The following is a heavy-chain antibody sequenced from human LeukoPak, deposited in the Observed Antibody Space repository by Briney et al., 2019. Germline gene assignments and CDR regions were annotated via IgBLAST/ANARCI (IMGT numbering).Heavy chain of an antibody. CDR1: GYSFTSYW. CDR2: IYPGDSDT. CDR3: ARRYCGSTFCHGAFDI. Sequence: GESLKISCKGSGYSFTSYWIGWVRQMPGKGLEWMGIIYPGDSDTRYSPSFQGQVTISAHKSITTAYLQWSSLKASDTAMYYCARRYCGSTFCHGAFDIWGQGTMVTVSS. V-gene: IGHV5-51*01. J-gene: IGHJ3*02. D-gene: IGHD2-2*01.